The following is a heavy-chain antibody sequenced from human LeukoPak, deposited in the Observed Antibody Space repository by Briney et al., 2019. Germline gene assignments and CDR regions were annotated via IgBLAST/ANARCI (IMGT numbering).Heavy chain of an antibody. CDR2: IIPIFGTA. CDR3: ARGRRYCSGGSCYDRSIDY. J-gene: IGHJ4*02. CDR1: GGTFSSYA. D-gene: IGHD2-15*01. Sequence: GASVKVSCKASGGTFSSYAISWVRQAPGQGLEWMGGIIPIFGTANYAQKFQGRVTITADESTSTAYMELSSLRSEDTAVYYCARGRRYCSGGSCYDRSIDYWGQGTLVTVSS. V-gene: IGHV1-69*13.